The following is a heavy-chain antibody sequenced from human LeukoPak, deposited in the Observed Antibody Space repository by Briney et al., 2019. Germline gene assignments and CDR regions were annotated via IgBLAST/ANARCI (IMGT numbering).Heavy chain of an antibody. Sequence: SETLSLTYTVSGGSISDYYWSWIRQPPGKGLEWIAYVYYSGSTSYNPSLKSRVTISVDTSKNQFSLKLRSVTAADTAVYYCARRGYFDNWGQGTLVTVSS. CDR1: GGSISDYY. CDR3: ARRGYFDN. J-gene: IGHJ4*02. CDR2: VYYSGST. V-gene: IGHV4-59*01.